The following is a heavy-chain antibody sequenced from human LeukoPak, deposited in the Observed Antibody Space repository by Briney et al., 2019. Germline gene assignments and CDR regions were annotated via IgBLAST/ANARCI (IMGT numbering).Heavy chain of an antibody. D-gene: IGHD2-8*01. CDR2: INPNSGGT. Sequence: ASVKVACKASGYTFTGYYMHWVRQAPGQGLEWMGWINPNSGGTNYAQKLQGRVTMTTDTSTSTAYMELRSLRSDDTAVYYCARNGLPDQWGFFDYWGQGTLVTVSS. J-gene: IGHJ4*02. CDR3: ARNGLPDQWGFFDY. V-gene: IGHV1-2*02. CDR1: GYTFTGYY.